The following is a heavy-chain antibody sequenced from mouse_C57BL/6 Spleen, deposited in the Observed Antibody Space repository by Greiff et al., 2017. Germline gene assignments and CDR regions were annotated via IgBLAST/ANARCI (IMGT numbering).Heavy chain of an antibody. V-gene: IGHV1-53*01. CDR2: INPSNGGT. CDR1: GYTFTSYW. D-gene: IGHD1-1*01. J-gene: IGHJ3*01. CDR3: ARGGYGSSPPFAY. Sequence: QVQLQQSGTELAKPGASVKLSCKASGYTFTSYWMHWVKQRPGQGLEWIGNINPSNGGTNYNEKVKSKGKLTVDKSSSTADMKLSSLTSEDSAVYYCARGGYGSSPPFAYWGQGTLVTVSA.